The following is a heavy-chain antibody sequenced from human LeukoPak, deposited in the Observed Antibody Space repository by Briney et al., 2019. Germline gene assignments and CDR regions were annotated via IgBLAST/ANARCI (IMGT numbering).Heavy chain of an antibody. J-gene: IGHJ3*02. Sequence: GGSLRLSCAASGFTFLTYAMSWVRQAPGKGLQWVSVIRDSGASTYYADSVKGRSTISRDNSKNMLYLQMNSLRAEDTAVYYCAKAGRSGWYPGWPFDIWGQGTMVTVSS. D-gene: IGHD6-19*01. CDR3: AKAGRSGWYPGWPFDI. V-gene: IGHV3-23*01. CDR1: GFTFLTYA. CDR2: IRDSGAST.